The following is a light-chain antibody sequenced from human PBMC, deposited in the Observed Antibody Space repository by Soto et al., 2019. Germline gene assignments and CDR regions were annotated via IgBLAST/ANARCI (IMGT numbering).Light chain of an antibody. CDR1: SSDVGGYNY. CDR3: CSYAGRYTYV. J-gene: IGLJ1*01. Sequence: QSALTQPRSVSGSPGQSVTICCTGASSDVGGYNYVSWYQQHPGKAPKLMIYDVSKRPSGVPDRFSGSKSGNTASLTISGLQTEDEADYYCCSYAGRYTYVFGTGTKLTVL. CDR2: DVS. V-gene: IGLV2-11*01.